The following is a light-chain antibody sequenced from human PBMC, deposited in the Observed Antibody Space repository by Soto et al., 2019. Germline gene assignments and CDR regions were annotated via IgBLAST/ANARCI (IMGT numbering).Light chain of an antibody. Sequence: DIQLTQSPFSLAASVGDRVTVSCRSSQSIDTFLNWYRHKAGKAPELLIFGASRLHSGVPSRFSGGGSGTEFTLNISSLQPEDFATYYCQQTYSTLALTFGGGTKVEI. V-gene: IGKV1-39*01. J-gene: IGKJ4*01. CDR2: GAS. CDR3: QQTYSTLALT. CDR1: QSIDTF.